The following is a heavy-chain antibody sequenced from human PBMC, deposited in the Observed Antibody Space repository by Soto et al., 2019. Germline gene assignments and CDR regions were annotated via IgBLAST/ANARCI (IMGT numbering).Heavy chain of an antibody. V-gene: IGHV3-74*01. D-gene: IGHD5-18*01. Sequence: PGGSLRLSCAASGFTFSSYWMHWVRQAPGKGLVWVSRINSDGSSTSYADSVKGRFTISRDNAKNTLYLQMNSLRAEDTAVYYCAREPHLVSDTAMAVLPYFDYWGQGTLVTVSS. CDR2: INSDGSST. J-gene: IGHJ4*02. CDR1: GFTFSSYW. CDR3: AREPHLVSDTAMAVLPYFDY.